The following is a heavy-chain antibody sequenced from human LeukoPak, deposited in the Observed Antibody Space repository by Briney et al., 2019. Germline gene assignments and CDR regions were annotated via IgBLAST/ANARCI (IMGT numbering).Heavy chain of an antibody. CDR3: AKATVTPDQS. J-gene: IGHJ4*02. V-gene: IGHV3-30*02. CDR1: GFTFSSYG. CDR2: IRYDGSNK. D-gene: IGHD4-17*01. Sequence: PGRSLRLSCAASGFTFSSYGMHWVRQAPGKGLEWVAFIRYDGSNKYYADSVKGRFTISRDNSKNTLYLQMNSLRAEDTAVYYCAKATVTPDQSWGQGTLVTVSS.